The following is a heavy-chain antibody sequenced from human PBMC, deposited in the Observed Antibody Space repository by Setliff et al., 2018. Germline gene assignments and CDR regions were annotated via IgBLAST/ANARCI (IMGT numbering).Heavy chain of an antibody. CDR1: GFTFDDYA. CDR3: ARDDYGSGSWPAGI. V-gene: IGHV3-9*01. CDR2: ISWNSGSI. Sequence: PGGSLRLSCAAPGFTFDDYAMHWVRQAPGKGLEWVSGISWNSGSIGYADSVKGRFTISRDNAKNSLYLQMNSLRAEDTAVYYCARDDYGSGSWPAGIWGQGTMVTVSS. D-gene: IGHD3-10*01. J-gene: IGHJ3*02.